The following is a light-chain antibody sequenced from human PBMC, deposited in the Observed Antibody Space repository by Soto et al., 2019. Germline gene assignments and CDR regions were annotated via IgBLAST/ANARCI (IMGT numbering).Light chain of an antibody. Sequence: ELVMTQSPATLSVSPGERVTLSCRASQSIYNTVAWYQQKPGQAPRLLIYGAFNRATGIPARFSGSGSGTDFTLTISSLEPEDSAIYYCQQRNIWPPVTFGQGTRLEI. CDR3: QQRNIWPPVT. CDR2: GAF. V-gene: IGKV3-11*01. J-gene: IGKJ5*01. CDR1: QSIYNT.